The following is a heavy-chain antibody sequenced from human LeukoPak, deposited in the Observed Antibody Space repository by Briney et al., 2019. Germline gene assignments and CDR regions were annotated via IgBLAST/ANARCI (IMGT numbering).Heavy chain of an antibody. V-gene: IGHV1-18*01. CDR3: ARVESLRFFHY. D-gene: IGHD5-12*01. CDR1: GYTFSTYG. Sequence: ASVKVSCKASGYTFSTYGISWVRQAPGQGLEWMGWISAYNGNTNYAQKLQGRVTMTTDTSTSTAYMELRSLRSDDTAVYYCARVESLRFFHYWGQGTLVTVSS. J-gene: IGHJ4*02. CDR2: ISAYNGNT.